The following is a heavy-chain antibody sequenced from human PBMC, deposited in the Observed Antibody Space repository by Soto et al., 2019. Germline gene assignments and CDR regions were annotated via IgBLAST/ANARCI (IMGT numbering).Heavy chain of an antibody. CDR3: AKLAAYSTISPLDM. V-gene: IGHV1-18*01. CDR2: ISPYSGNT. D-gene: IGHD2-15*01. J-gene: IGHJ3*02. CDR1: GYNFINFG. Sequence: ASVKVSCKASGYNFINFGINGVRQAPGQGLEWVGRISPYSGNTNYAQKFQGRVTMTTDTRTAYMELRSLRSHRTAVYYCAKLAAYSTISPLDMWGQGTKVPV.